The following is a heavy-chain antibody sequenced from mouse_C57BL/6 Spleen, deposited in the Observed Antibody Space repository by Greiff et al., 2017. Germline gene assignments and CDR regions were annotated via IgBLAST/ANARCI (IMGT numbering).Heavy chain of an antibody. D-gene: IGHD3-2*02. CDR1: GYTFTSYW. J-gene: IGHJ2*01. V-gene: IGHV1-61*01. Sequence: VQLQQPGAELVRPGSSVKLSCKASGYTFTSYWMDWVKQRPGQGLEWIGNIYPSDSETHYNQKFKDKATLTVDKSSSTAYMQLSSLTSEDSAVYYCARSADSSGYGYWGQGTTLTVSS. CDR3: ARSADSSGYGY. CDR2: IYPSDSET.